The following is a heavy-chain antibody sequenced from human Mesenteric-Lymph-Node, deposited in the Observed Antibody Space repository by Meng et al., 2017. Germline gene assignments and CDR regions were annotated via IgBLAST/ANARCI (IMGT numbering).Heavy chain of an antibody. V-gene: IGHV4-39*01. J-gene: IGHJ4*02. CDR2: IFHSGST. CDR3: ARPRRWLQSEFDF. CDR1: GGSISNSNFY. D-gene: IGHD5-24*01. Sequence: LTLHESGPGLAKPSETRSLPCTVSGGSISNSNFYWGWIRQPPGKGLEWIGSIFHSGSTYYNPSLKSRVTVSVDTSKNQFSLKLNSVTTADTAMYYCARPRRWLQSEFDFWGPGTLVTVSS.